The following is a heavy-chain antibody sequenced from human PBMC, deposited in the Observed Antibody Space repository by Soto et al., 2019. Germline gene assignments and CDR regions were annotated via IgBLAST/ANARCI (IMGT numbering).Heavy chain of an antibody. J-gene: IGHJ4*02. CDR2: ISYDGSNK. Sequence: QVQLVESGGGVVQPGRSLRLSCAASGFTFSSYAMHWVRQAPGKGLEWVAVISYDGSNKYYADSVKGRFTISRDNSKNTLYLQMNSLRAEDTAVYYCAREIVDTIAAFDYWGQGTLVTVSS. D-gene: IGHD5-12*01. V-gene: IGHV3-30-3*01. CDR1: GFTFSSYA. CDR3: AREIVDTIAAFDY.